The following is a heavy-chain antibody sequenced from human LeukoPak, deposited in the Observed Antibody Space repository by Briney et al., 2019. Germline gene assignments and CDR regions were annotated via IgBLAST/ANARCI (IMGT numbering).Heavy chain of an antibody. V-gene: IGHV3-30*04. D-gene: IGHD3-22*01. CDR2: ISYDGSNK. CDR1: GFTFSSYA. J-gene: IGHJ4*02. CDR3: ARVEDRVVDH. Sequence: GGSLRLSCAASGFTFSSYAMHWVRQAPGKGLEWVAVISYDGSNKYYADSVKGRFTISRDNSKNALYLQMNSLRVEDTAVYYCARVEDRVVDHWGQGTLVTVSS.